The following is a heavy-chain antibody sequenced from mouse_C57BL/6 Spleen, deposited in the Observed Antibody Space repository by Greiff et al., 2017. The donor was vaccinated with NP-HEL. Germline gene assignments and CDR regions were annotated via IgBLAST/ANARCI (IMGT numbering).Heavy chain of an antibody. Sequence: VQLQQSGPELVKPGASVKISCKASGYSFTSYYIHWVKQRPGQGLEWIGWIYPGSGNTKHNEKFKGKATLTADTSSSAAYMQLSGLASEDSAVYYCARERGHFDYWGQGTTLTVSS. V-gene: IGHV1-66*01. CDR3: ARERGHFDY. J-gene: IGHJ2*01. CDR2: IYPGSGNT. CDR1: GYSFTSYY.